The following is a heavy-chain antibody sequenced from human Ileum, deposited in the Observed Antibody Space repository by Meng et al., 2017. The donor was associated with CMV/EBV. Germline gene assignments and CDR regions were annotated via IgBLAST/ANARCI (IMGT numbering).Heavy chain of an antibody. CDR3: ARLGALGGY. J-gene: IGHJ4*02. CDR2: ISSSSSYI. D-gene: IGHD1-26*01. Sequence: LYCAASGFPFISYSMHWVRQAPGKGLELVSSISSSSSYIYYADSVKGRFTISRDNAKNSLYLQMNSLRAEDTAVYYCARLGALGGYWGQGTLVTVSS. CDR1: GFPFISYS. V-gene: IGHV3-21*01.